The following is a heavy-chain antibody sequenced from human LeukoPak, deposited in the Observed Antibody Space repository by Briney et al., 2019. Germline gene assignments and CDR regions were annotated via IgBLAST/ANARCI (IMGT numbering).Heavy chain of an antibody. CDR2: IYNSGTT. V-gene: IGHV3-66*01. CDR3: ARDSFHTY. CDR1: GFTVSNNY. D-gene: IGHD3-16*02. J-gene: IGHJ4*02. Sequence: GGSLRLSCVVSGFTVSNNYMNWAAQAPGKGLEWLSIIYNSGTTYYADSVRGRFTISRDNSKSTIYLQMNSLRAEDTAVYYCARDSFHTYWGQGTLVTVSS.